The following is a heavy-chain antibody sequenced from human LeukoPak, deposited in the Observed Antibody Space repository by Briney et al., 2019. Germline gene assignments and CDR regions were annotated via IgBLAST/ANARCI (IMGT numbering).Heavy chain of an antibody. V-gene: IGHV3-21*01. D-gene: IGHD1-7*01. CDR3: ASLPRGTPTY. CDR1: GFTFSSYS. J-gene: IGHJ4*02. Sequence: GGSLRLSCAASGFTFSSYSMNWVRQAPGKGLEWVSSISSSSSYIYYVDSVKGRFTISRDNAKNSLYLQMNSLRAEDTAVYCCASLPRGTPTYWGQGTLVTVSS. CDR2: ISSSSSYI.